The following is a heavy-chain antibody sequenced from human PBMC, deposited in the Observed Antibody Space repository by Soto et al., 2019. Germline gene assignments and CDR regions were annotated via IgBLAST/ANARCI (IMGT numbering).Heavy chain of an antibody. D-gene: IGHD3-9*01. CDR1: GYTFTSYD. CDR2: MNPNSGNT. J-gene: IGHJ5*02. V-gene: IGHV1-8*01. CDR3: ATTLYSYYDILTGTNWFDP. Sequence: ASVKVSCKASGYTFTSYDINWVRQATGQGLEWMGWMNPNSGNTGYAQKFQGRVTMTRNTSISTAYMELSSLRSEDTAVYYCATTLYSYYDILTGTNWFDPWGQGTLVTVSS.